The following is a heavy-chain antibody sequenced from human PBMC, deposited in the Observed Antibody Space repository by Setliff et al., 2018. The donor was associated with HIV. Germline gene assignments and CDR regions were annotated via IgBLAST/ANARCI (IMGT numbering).Heavy chain of an antibody. CDR1: SYSFTNFG. J-gene: IGHJ1*01. V-gene: IGHV1-18*01. Sequence: EASVKVSCKAPSYSFTNFGISWLRQAPGHGPEWMGWISPFNGKTNYALKFQGRVSLTTDTSTSTAYLELRSLKSDDTAIYYCARAGTTVTLAAYCHLWGQGTLVTVSS. CDR2: ISPFNGKT. CDR3: ARAGTTVTLAAYCHL. D-gene: IGHD1-7*01.